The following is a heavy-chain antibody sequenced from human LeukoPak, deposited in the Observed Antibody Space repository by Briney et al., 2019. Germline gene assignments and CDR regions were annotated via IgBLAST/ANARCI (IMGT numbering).Heavy chain of an antibody. CDR3: ARENWVFGY. D-gene: IGHD7-27*01. J-gene: IGHJ4*02. Sequence: SETLSLTCVVSGYSISSGYHWGWIRQPPGKGLEWIGSVYRSGTTYYDPSFKSRVTISVDTSKNQISLKVRSVTAADTAMYYCARENWVFGYWGQGILVTVSS. V-gene: IGHV4-38-2*02. CDR1: GYSISSGYH. CDR2: VYRSGTT.